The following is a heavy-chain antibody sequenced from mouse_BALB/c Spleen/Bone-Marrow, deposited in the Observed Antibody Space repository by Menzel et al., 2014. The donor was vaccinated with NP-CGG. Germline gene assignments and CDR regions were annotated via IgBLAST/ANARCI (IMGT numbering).Heavy chain of an antibody. CDR3: ARKDYFGYAAMDY. D-gene: IGHD1-2*01. V-gene: IGHV5-17*02. CDR1: GFTFSSFG. CDR2: ISGGSSII. Sequence: EVKLVESGGGLVQPGGSRKLSCAASGFTFSSFGMHWVRQAPEKGLEWVAYISGGSSIIYYADTVKGRFTISRDNPKNTLFLQMTSLMSEDTAIYYCARKDYFGYAAMDYWGQGTSVTVSS. J-gene: IGHJ4*01.